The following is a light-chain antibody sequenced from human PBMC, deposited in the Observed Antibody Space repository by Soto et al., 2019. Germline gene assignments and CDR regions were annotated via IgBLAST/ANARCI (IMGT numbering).Light chain of an antibody. V-gene: IGKV3-15*01. J-gene: IGKJ1*01. CDR3: QQYNNWPGT. CDR2: GAS. Sequence: EIVMTQSPATLSVSPGERATLSCRASQSVSSNLAWYQQKPGQAPRLLMFGASTRATAISARFSGSGSGTEFTLTISSLQSEDFAVYYCQQYNNWPGTFGQGTKVDIK. CDR1: QSVSSN.